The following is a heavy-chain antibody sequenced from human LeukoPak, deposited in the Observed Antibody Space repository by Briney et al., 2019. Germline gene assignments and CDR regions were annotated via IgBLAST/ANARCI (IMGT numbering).Heavy chain of an antibody. D-gene: IGHD4-11*01. CDR3: ARPKLQWSAYYYMDG. J-gene: IGHJ6*03. CDR1: GYTFTSYA. CDR2: INTNTGNP. Sequence: GASVKVSCKASGYTFTSYAMNWVRQAPGQGLEWMGWINTNTGNPTYAQGFTGRFVFSLDTSVSTAYLQISSLKAEDIAVYYCARPKLQWSAYYYMDGWGKGTTVTVSS. V-gene: IGHV7-4-1*02.